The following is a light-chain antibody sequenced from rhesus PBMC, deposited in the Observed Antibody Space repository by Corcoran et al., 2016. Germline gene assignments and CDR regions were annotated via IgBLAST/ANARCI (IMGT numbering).Light chain of an antibody. J-gene: IGKJ4*01. Sequence: DIQMTQSPSSLSASVGDTVTITCRASQGITNYLAWYQQQPGKAPKPLIYYASQLESGVPSRFSGIGSGTDFTLTISSLQTEDFAIYYCQQHNSYPLTFGGGTKVEIK. CDR1: QGITNY. CDR3: QQHNSYPLT. V-gene: IGKV1S14*01. CDR2: YAS.